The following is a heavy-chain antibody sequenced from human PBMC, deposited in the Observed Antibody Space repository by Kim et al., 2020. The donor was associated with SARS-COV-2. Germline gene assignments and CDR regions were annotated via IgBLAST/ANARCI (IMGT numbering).Heavy chain of an antibody. D-gene: IGHD4-17*01. CDR3: ASPTDSTTGYYYGMDV. J-gene: IGHJ6*02. Sequence: SVKGRFPISRDNSENTLYIQMNSLRADDTAVYYCASPTDSTTGYYYGMDVWGQGTTVTVSS. V-gene: IGHV3-66*01.